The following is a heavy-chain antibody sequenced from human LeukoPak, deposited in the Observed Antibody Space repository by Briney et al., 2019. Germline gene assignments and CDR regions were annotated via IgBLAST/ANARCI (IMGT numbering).Heavy chain of an antibody. Sequence: PGGSLRLSCAASGFTVSSNYMSWVRQAPGKGLEWVSVIYSGGSTYYADSVKGRFTISRDNSKNTLYLQMNSLRAEDTAVYYCARSRRYFDWLHRSYYMDVWGKGTTVTISS. CDR1: GFTVSSNY. CDR2: IYSGGST. V-gene: IGHV3-53*01. D-gene: IGHD3-9*01. CDR3: ARSRRYFDWLHRSYYMDV. J-gene: IGHJ6*03.